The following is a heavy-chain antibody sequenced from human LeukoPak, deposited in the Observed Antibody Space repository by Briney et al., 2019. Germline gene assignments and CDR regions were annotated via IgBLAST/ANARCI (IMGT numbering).Heavy chain of an antibody. CDR3: ARVSGAVAGFVSHFDY. J-gene: IGHJ4*02. D-gene: IGHD6-19*01. CDR1: GGSISSYY. CDR2: IYYSGST. V-gene: IGHV4-59*12. Sequence: PSETLSLTCTVSGGSISSYYWSWIRQPPGKGLEWIGYIYYSGSTNYNPSLKSRVTISVDTSKNQFSLKLSSVTAADTAVYYCARVSGAVAGFVSHFDYWGQGTLVTVSS.